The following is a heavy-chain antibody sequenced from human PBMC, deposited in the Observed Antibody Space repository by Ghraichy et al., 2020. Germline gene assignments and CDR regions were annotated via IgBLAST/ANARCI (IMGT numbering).Heavy chain of an antibody. CDR3: AKYGGTIRGFDP. Sequence: SETLSLTCSVSGDSISRYYWSWIRQPPGERLEWIGYFYDTGSTNYNPSLKSRATISLDTSKNQFSLQLNSVTAADTAVYYCAKYGGTIRGFDPWGQGTLVTVSS. CDR1: GDSISRYY. J-gene: IGHJ5*02. CDR2: FYDTGST. V-gene: IGHV4-59*01. D-gene: IGHD1-14*01.